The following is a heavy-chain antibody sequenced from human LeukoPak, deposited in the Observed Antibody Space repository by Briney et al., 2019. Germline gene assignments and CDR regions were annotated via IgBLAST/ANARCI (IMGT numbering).Heavy chain of an antibody. CDR1: GGSVNSASYF. D-gene: IGHD5-18*01. CDR2: VYYSGST. J-gene: IGHJ3*02. V-gene: IGHV4-61*01. CDR3: ARSRSGYSYDHAAFEI. Sequence: SETLSLTCTVSGGSVNSASYFWNWIRQPPGKGLEWIGYVYYSGSTNYNPSLKSRVTISLDTSKNQFSLKLYSVTAADTAVYYCARSRSGYSYDHAAFEIWGQGTMVTVSS.